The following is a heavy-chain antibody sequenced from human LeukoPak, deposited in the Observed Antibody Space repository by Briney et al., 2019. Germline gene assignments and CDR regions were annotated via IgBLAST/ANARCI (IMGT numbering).Heavy chain of an antibody. CDR1: GFTFRTYA. J-gene: IGHJ4*02. CDR3: AKDWGVRAVAGHFDY. D-gene: IGHD6-19*01. CDR2: IRSSGDTT. Sequence: PGGSLRLSCAASGFTFRTYAMSWVRQAPGQGLEWVSGIRSSGDTTYYADPVKGRFTISRDNSKNTLYLQMNRLRAEDTALYYCAKDWGVRAVAGHFDYWGQGTLVTVSS. V-gene: IGHV3-23*01.